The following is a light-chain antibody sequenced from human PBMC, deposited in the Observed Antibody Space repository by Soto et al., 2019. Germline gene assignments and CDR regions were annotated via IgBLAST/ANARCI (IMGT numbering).Light chain of an antibody. CDR2: DAS. CDR3: QQYGASPIT. CDR1: QSVSSGY. V-gene: IGKV3-20*01. J-gene: IGKJ5*01. Sequence: EIVLTQSPGTLSFSPGERGTLFCRASQSVSSGYLAWYQQKPGQAPRLLIYDASSRATGIPDRFSGSGSGTDFTLTISRLEPEDFAVYYCQQYGASPITFGQGTRLEIK.